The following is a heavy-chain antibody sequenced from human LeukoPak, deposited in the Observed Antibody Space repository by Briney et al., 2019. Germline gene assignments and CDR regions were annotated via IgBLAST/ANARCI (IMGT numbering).Heavy chain of an antibody. CDR1: GFTFSSYA. CDR2: ISGSGGST. CDR3: AKDPYSSGWVDAFDI. D-gene: IGHD6-19*01. J-gene: IGHJ3*02. V-gene: IGHV3-23*01. Sequence: GGSLRLSCAASGFTFSSYAMSWVRQALGKGLEWVSAISGSGGSTYYADSVKGRFTISRDNSKNTLYLQMNSLRAEDTAVYYCAKDPYSSGWVDAFDIWGQGTMVTVSS.